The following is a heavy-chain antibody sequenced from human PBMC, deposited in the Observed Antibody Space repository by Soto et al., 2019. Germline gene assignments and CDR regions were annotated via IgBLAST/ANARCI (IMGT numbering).Heavy chain of an antibody. CDR3: ARDHGRGRYFDRVPDAFDI. D-gene: IGHD3-9*01. Sequence: SVKVSCNASGGTFSSYAISWVRQAPGQGLEWMGGIIPIFGTANYAQKFQGRVTITADESTSTAYMELSSLRSEDTAVYYCARDHGRGRYFDRVPDAFDIWGQGTMVTVSS. V-gene: IGHV1-69*13. CDR1: GGTFSSYA. J-gene: IGHJ3*02. CDR2: IIPIFGTA.